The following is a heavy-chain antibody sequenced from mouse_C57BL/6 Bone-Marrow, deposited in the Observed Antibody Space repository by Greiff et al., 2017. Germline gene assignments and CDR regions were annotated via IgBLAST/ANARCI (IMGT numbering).Heavy chain of an antibody. CDR2: IDSGNGYT. D-gene: IGHD1-1*01. CDR3: AREGTTVVSTDFDY. J-gene: IGHJ2*01. CDR1: GYTFTSYG. V-gene: IGHV1-58*01. Sequence: LVRPGSSVKMSCQTSGYTFTSYGINWVKQRPGQGLEWSGDIDSGNGYTEYNEKFKGKATLTSETSSSTAYMQLSSLTSEYYAIYFCAREGTTVVSTDFDYWGQGTTLTVSS.